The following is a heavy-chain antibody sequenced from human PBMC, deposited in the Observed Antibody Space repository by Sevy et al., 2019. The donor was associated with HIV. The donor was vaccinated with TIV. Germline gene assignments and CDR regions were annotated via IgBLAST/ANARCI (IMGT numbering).Heavy chain of an antibody. CDR1: GFSFSDYN. Sequence: GGSLRLSCAASGFSFSDYNMNWVRQAPGKGLEWVSCIGSGSGYIYYADSMKGRFTISRDNAKNSLYLQLNSLRAEDTAVYYCARDKTILEGRYGMDVWGQGTTVTVSS. V-gene: IGHV3-21*01. D-gene: IGHD3-3*01. CDR2: IGSGSGYI. CDR3: ARDKTILEGRYGMDV. J-gene: IGHJ6*02.